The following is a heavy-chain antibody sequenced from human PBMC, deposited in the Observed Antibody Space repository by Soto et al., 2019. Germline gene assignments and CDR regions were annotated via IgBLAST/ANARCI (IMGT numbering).Heavy chain of an antibody. D-gene: IGHD5-18*01. V-gene: IGHV3-7*01. Sequence: LRLSCAASGFTFSRYWMNWGRQAPGKGLEWVANIKQDGTEKNYVDSVKGRFTISRDNARKSLYLQMDSLRAEDTAVYFCARGDTPMITGMDSFDIWGQGTMVTASS. CDR2: IKQDGTEK. J-gene: IGHJ3*02. CDR3: ARGDTPMITGMDSFDI. CDR1: GFTFSRYW.